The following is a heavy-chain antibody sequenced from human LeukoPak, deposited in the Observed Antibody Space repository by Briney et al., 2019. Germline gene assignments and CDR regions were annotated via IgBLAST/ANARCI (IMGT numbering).Heavy chain of an antibody. J-gene: IGHJ3*02. D-gene: IGHD3-3*01. CDR1: GFTFSDYD. V-gene: IGHV3-15*01. Sequence: IPGGSLRLSCVASGFTFSDYDMHWVRQAPGEGLEWVGRIKSKTDGGTTDYAAPVKGRFTISRDDSKNTLYLQMNSLKTEDTAVYYCTTADDYDFWSGYSMGAFDIWGQGTMVTVSS. CDR2: IKSKTDGGTT. CDR3: TTADDYDFWSGYSMGAFDI.